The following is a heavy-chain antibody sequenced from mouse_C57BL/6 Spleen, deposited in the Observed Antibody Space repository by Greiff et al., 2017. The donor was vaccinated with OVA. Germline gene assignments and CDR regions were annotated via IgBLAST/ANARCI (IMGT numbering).Heavy chain of an antibody. CDR3: ARGYGSSLDY. CDR2: INPNNGGT. V-gene: IGHV1-26*01. Sequence: EVQLQQSGPELVKPGASVKISCKASGYTFTDYYMNWVKQSHGKSLEWIGDINPNNGGTSYNQKFKGKATLTVDKSSSTAYMELRSLTSEDSAVYYCARGYGSSLDYWGKGTTLTVSS. D-gene: IGHD1-1*01. CDR1: GYTFTDYY. J-gene: IGHJ2*01.